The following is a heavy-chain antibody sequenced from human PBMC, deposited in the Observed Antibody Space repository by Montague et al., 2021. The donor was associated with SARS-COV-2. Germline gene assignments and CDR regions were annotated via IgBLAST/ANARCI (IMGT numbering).Heavy chain of an antibody. CDR3: ARDRYGHFDY. CDR1: GDPISRAGYF. V-gene: IGHV4-31*03. Sequence: TLSLTCSVSGDPISRAGYFWTWIRHHPTEGLEWIGYVYYTGSTDYNPSLKSRVSMSIDTSRNQFSLKMSSVTAADTAVYYCARDRYGHFDYWGQGTLVTVSP. J-gene: IGHJ4*02. CDR2: VYYTGST. D-gene: IGHD5-18*01.